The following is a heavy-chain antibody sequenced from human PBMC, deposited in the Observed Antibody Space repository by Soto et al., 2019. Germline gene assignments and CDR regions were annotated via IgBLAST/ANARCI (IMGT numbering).Heavy chain of an antibody. CDR2: IYSGGST. J-gene: IGHJ6*02. CDR1: GFTVSSNY. Sequence: PGGSLRLSCAASGFTVSSNYMSWVRQAPGKGQEWVSVIYSGGSTYYADSVKGRFTISRDNSKNTLYLQMNSLRAEDTAVYYCARGREYCTNGVCSYYYYYGMDVWGQGPTVTDSS. V-gene: IGHV3-66*01. D-gene: IGHD2-8*01. CDR3: ARGREYCTNGVCSYYYYYGMDV.